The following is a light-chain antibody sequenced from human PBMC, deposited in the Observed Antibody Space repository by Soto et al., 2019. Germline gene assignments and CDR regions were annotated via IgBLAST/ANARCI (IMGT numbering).Light chain of an antibody. CDR3: HQYNKWHQIT. CDR1: QSVNSD. CDR2: DAS. Sequence: EIVMTQSPATLSVSPGERATLSCRASQSVNSDLAWYQQKPGQAPRLLIYDASTRATGIPARFSGSGSGTEFTLSISSLQSEDFAVYYCHQYNKWHQITFGQGTRLEIK. J-gene: IGKJ5*01. V-gene: IGKV3-15*01.